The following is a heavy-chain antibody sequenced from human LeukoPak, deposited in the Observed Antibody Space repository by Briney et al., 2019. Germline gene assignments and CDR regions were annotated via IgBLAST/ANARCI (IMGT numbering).Heavy chain of an antibody. D-gene: IGHD3-10*01. CDR2: IKSKTDGGTT. V-gene: IGHV3-15*01. CDR3: TTDRPHYLWFGEVYYFDY. J-gene: IGHJ4*02. CDR1: GFTFSNAW. Sequence: GGSLRLSCAASGFTFSNAWMSWVRQAPGKGREWVGRIKSKTDGGTTDFAAPVKGRYTISRDDSKNTLYLQMNSLKTEDTDVYYCTTDRPHYLWFGEVYYFDYWGQGTLVTVSS.